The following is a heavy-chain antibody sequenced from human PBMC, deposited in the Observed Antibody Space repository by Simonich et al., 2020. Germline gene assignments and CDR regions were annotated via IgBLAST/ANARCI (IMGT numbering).Heavy chain of an antibody. Sequence: QLQLQESGPGLVKPSETLSLTCTVSGGSISSSSYYWGWIRQPPGKGLEWIGSIYYSGGTYCNPSLKGRVTISVDTSKTQCSLKLSSVAAADTAVYYCARHAGFAFDIWGQGTMVTVSS. D-gene: IGHD6-13*01. V-gene: IGHV4-39*01. CDR2: IYYSGGT. CDR3: ARHAGFAFDI. J-gene: IGHJ3*02. CDR1: GGSISSSSYY.